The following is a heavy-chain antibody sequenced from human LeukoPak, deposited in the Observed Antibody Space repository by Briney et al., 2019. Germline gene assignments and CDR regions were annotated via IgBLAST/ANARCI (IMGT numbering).Heavy chain of an antibody. J-gene: IGHJ4*02. V-gene: IGHV3-23*01. Sequence: GGSLRLSCAASGFTSSSYALNWVRQAPGKELEWVATVSGSGDRMYHADSVKGRFTISRDNSKNTIYLQMNSLRAEDTALYYCAKAAAAPGFDFWGQGTLVTVSS. D-gene: IGHD6-13*01. CDR3: AKAAAAPGFDF. CDR2: VSGSGDRM. CDR1: GFTSSSYA.